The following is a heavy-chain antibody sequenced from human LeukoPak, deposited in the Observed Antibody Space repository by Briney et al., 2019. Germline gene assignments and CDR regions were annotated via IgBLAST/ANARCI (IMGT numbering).Heavy chain of an antibody. CDR3: ARSAGHCNNGVCFTDYYIDV. D-gene: IGHD2-8*01. J-gene: IGHJ6*03. Sequence: APVKVSCKASGYAFTDSYIHWVRQAPGQGLEWMGRINPNSGDPNYPQNFQGRVTMTRDTSISTAYMEMSSLTSDDTAVYYCARSAGHCNNGVCFTDYYIDVWGTGTTVTVSS. V-gene: IGHV1-2*06. CDR2: INPNSGDP. CDR1: GYAFTDSY.